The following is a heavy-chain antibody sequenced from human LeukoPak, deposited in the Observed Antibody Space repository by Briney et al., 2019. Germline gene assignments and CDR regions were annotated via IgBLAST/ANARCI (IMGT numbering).Heavy chain of an antibody. V-gene: IGHV1-3*01. CDR1: GYTFTSYA. CDR2: INAGNGNT. Sequence: ASVKVSCKASGYTFTSYAMHWVRQAPGQRLEWMGWINAGNGNTKYSQKFQGRVTITRDTFASTAYMELSSLRSEDTAVYYCARDLCSGGSCYWDYYYGMDVWGQGTTVTVSS. CDR3: ARDLCSGGSCYWDYYYGMDV. J-gene: IGHJ6*02. D-gene: IGHD2-15*01.